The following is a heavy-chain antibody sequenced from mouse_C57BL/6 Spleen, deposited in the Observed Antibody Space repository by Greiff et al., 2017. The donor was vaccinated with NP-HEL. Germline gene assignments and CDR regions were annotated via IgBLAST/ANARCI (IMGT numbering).Heavy chain of an antibody. D-gene: IGHD1-1*01. V-gene: IGHV1-15*01. Sequence: VQLQQSGAELVRPGASVTLSCKASGYTFTDYEMHWVKQTPVHGLEWIGAIDPETGGTAYNQKFKGKAILTADKSSSTAYMELRSLTSEDSAVYYCTRRRVERSFDYWGQGTTLTVSS. CDR2: IDPETGGT. CDR3: TRRRVERSFDY. J-gene: IGHJ2*01. CDR1: GYTFTDYE.